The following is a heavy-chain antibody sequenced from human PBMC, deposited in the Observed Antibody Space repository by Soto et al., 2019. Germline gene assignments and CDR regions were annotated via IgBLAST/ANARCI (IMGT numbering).Heavy chain of an antibody. CDR1: GFNFGDLY. CDR3: ASQVQVFRRKNYCQF. V-gene: IGHV3-11*01. D-gene: IGHD1-1*01. CDR2: ISATGETT. Sequence: QVQLVESGGALVKPGGSLRLSCAASGFNFGDLYISWIRQAPGKGLEWVSVISATGETTYYADSVKGRFTISRDNAQKSRDLQMNSLRDEDTAIYYCASQVQVFRRKNYCQFWGQVTLVPVSS. J-gene: IGHJ4*02.